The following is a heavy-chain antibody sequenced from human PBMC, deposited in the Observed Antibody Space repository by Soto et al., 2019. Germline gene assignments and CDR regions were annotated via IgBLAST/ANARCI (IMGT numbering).Heavy chain of an antibody. CDR3: ARRSYDILTGYYKTVDY. D-gene: IGHD3-9*01. CDR2: INHSGST. V-gene: IGHV4-34*01. CDR1: GESFSGYY. J-gene: IGHJ4*02. Sequence: SETLSLTCAVYGESFSGYYWTWIRQPPGKGLEWIGEINHSGSTNYNPSLKSRVTISVDTSKNQFSLKLTSVTAADTAVYYCARRSYDILTGYYKTVDYWGQGTPVTVSS.